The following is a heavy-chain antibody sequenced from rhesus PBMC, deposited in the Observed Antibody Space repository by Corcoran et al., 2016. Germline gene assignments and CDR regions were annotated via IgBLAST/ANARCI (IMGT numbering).Heavy chain of an antibody. Sequence: QVQLVQSGAEIKQPGASVKLPCKASGYSFTNYYINWVSRAPGQGLELIGLISPYNGNKVYAQNFQGRVTITTDTSTTTGYMELSSLRSEDTAVYYCTRAPAAGGFDYWGQESWSPSPQ. J-gene: IGHJ4*01. CDR1: GYSFTNYY. D-gene: IGHD6-25*01. CDR3: TRAPAAGGFDY. CDR2: ISPYNGNK. V-gene: IGHV1-180*01.